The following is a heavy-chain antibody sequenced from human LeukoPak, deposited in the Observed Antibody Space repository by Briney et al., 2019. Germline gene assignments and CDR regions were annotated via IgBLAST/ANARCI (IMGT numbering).Heavy chain of an antibody. CDR1: GFTFSSYS. D-gene: IGHD2-15*01. J-gene: IGHJ3*02. CDR3: ARDFCSGGSCYSGQDAFDI. CDR2: ISSSSSYI. V-gene: IGHV3-21*01. Sequence: PGGSLRLSCAASGFTFSSYSMNWVRQAPGKGLEWVSSISSSSSYIYYADSVKGRFSISRDNAKNSLYLQMNSLRAEDTAVYYCARDFCSGGSCYSGQDAFDIWGQGTMVTVSS.